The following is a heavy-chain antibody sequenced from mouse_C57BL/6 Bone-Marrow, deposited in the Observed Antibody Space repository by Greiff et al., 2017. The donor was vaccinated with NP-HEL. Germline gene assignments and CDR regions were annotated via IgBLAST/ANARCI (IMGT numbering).Heavy chain of an antibody. CDR3: ARVRQLKYYFDY. J-gene: IGHJ2*01. Sequence: VQLQQSGAELARPGASVKLSCKASGYTFTSYGISWVKQRTGQGLEWIGEIYPRSGNTYYNEKFKGKATLTADKSSSTAYMELRSLTSEDSAVYFCARVRQLKYYFDYRGQGTTLTVSS. CDR2: IYPRSGNT. CDR1: GYTFTSYG. D-gene: IGHD6-1*02. V-gene: IGHV1-81*01.